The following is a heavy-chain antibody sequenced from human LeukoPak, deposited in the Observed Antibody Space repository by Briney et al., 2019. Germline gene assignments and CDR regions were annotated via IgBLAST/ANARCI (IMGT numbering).Heavy chain of an antibody. V-gene: IGHV3-7*03. CDR3: ARGRYSGTTYYFDY. J-gene: IGHJ4*02. CDR1: GFTFGTSW. Sequence: GGSLRLSCAASGFTFGTSWMSWVRQVPGKGLEWVANIKKDGSETYYVDSVKGRFTISRDNAKNSLYLQMNSLRAEDTAMYYCARGRYSGTTYYFDYWGQGTLVTVSS. D-gene: IGHD5-12*01. CDR2: IKKDGSET.